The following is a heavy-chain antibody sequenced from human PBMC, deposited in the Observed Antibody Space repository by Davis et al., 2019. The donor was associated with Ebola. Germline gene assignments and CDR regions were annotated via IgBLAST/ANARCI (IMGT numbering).Heavy chain of an antibody. CDR3: ASGRSRIAAAGT. D-gene: IGHD6-13*01. CDR1: GFTFSDYY. V-gene: IGHV3-11*04. CDR2: ISSSGSTI. J-gene: IGHJ4*02. Sequence: GEFLKISCAASGFTFSDYYMSWIRQAPGKGLEWVSYISSSGSTIYYADSVKGRFTISRDNAKNSLYLQMNSLRAEDTAVYYCASGRSRIAAAGTWGQGTLVTVSS.